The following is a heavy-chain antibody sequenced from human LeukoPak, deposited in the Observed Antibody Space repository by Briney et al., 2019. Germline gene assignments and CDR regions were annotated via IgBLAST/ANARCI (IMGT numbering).Heavy chain of an antibody. CDR1: GFTFSTYS. Sequence: GGSLRLSCAASGFTFSTYSMTWVRQAPGKGLEWVSIISGGGDNRYYADSVKGRFTISRDNSKNTLYLQMNSLRAEDTAVYYCVKGQITRSDRRDYWGQGTLVTVSS. J-gene: IGHJ4*02. CDR3: VKGQITRSDRRDY. V-gene: IGHV3-23*01. CDR2: ISGGGDNR. D-gene: IGHD3-16*01.